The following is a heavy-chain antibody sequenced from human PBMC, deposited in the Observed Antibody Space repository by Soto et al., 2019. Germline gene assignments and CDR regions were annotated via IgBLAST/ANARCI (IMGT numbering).Heavy chain of an antibody. CDR3: VRVLDSRCYADL. Sequence: QVQLQESGPGLVKPSETLSLTCSVSGGSVSNASFYWTWIRQAPGTGLEYIGYIFYTGVTNYNPSLSRGVTISLDTSKNHFSLKLNSMCAADTAVYYCVRVLDSRCYADLWGRGTLVAVPS. J-gene: IGHJ2*01. CDR1: GGSVSNASFY. V-gene: IGHV4-61*03. CDR2: IFYTGVT. D-gene: IGHD2-15*01.